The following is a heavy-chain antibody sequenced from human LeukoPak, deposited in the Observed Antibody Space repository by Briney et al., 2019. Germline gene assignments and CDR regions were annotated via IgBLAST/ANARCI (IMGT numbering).Heavy chain of an antibody. D-gene: IGHD4/OR15-4a*01. CDR3: ARRAGAYSHPYDY. V-gene: IGHV3-64*02. CDR2: INYKGGTT. CDR1: GFTLSSFS. J-gene: IGHJ4*02. Sequence: GGSLRLSCAASGFTLSSFSMHWVRQSPGRGLEYVSAINYKGGTTYYADSVKGRFTISRDNSKNTLYLQMASLRDEDMGVYYCARRAGAYSHPYDYWGQGTLVTVSS.